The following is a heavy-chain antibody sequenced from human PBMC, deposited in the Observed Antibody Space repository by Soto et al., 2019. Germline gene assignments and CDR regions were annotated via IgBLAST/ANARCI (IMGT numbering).Heavy chain of an antibody. J-gene: IGHJ6*02. CDR2: ISSSSSTI. CDR1: GFTFSSYS. V-gene: IGHV3-48*02. Sequence: AGGSLRLSCAASGFTFSSYSMNWVRQAPGKGLEWVSYISSSSSTIYYADSVKGRFTISRDNAKNSLYLQMNSLRDEDTAVYYCARDEGSGWYDLASDGMDVWGQGTTVTVSS. D-gene: IGHD6-19*01. CDR3: ARDEGSGWYDLASDGMDV.